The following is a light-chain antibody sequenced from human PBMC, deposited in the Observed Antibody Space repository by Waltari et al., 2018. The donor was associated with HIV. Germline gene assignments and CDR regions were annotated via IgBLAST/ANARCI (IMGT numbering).Light chain of an antibody. V-gene: IGKV1-39*01. J-gene: IGKJ2*01. CDR3: QQSYVSPYT. CDR2: GAS. CDR1: QSITDY. Sequence: DIQMTQSPSSLSASVGDRVTITCRASQSITDYLNWYQVTQGKAPKVLIYGASSLQSGGPSRFSGSGSGTDFTLTIKSLQPDDFANYFCQQSYVSPYTFGQGTNLEIK.